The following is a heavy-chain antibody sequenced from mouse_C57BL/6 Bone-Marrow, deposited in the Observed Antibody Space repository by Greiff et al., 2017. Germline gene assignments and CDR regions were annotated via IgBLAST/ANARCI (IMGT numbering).Heavy chain of an antibody. CDR1: GFTFSSYA. J-gene: IGHJ2*01. CDR3: ASVCTMSTSYDMDY. CDR2: ISSGGGYT. D-gene: IGHD2-4*01. Sequence: EVLLVESGGDLVKPGGSLKLSCAASGFTFSSYAMSWVRQTPDKRLEWVATISSGGGYTYYPDSVKGRFTFSRDNAKNTLNLEMRSLRSEDTAMYYGASVCTMSTSYDMDYWGQGTTLTVSS. V-gene: IGHV5-6*01.